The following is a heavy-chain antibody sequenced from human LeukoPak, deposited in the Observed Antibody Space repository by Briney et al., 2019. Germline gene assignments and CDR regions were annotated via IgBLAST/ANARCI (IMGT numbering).Heavy chain of an antibody. CDR3: AREVVSWYLNSYYYYYMDV. Sequence: PETLSLTCTVSGGSISSYYWSWIRQPAGKGLEWIGRIYTSGSTNYNPSLKSRVTMSVDTSKNQFSLKLSSVTAADTAVYYCAREVVSWYLNSYYYYYMDVWGKGTTVTVSS. J-gene: IGHJ6*03. CDR2: IYTSGST. D-gene: IGHD6-13*01. V-gene: IGHV4-4*07. CDR1: GGSISSYY.